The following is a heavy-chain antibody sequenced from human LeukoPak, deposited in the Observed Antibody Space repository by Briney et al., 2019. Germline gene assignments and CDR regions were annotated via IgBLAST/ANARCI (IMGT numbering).Heavy chain of an antibody. J-gene: IGHJ3*02. CDR3: ARGGYYYDSSGPDAFDI. V-gene: IGHV1-8*01. CDR1: GYTFTSYD. D-gene: IGHD3-22*01. CDR2: MNPNSGNT. Sequence: ASVKVSCKASGYTFTSYDINWVRRATGQGLEWMGWMNPNSGNTGYAQKFQGRVTVTRNTSISTAYMELSSLRSEDTAVYYCARGGYYYDSSGPDAFDIWGQGTMVTVSS.